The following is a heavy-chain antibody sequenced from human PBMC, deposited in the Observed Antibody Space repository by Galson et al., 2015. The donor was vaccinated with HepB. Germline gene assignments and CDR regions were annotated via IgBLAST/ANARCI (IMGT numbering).Heavy chain of an antibody. CDR2: IILSNADI. CDR3: AGSPYYDSGGYYYA. D-gene: IGHD3-22*01. CDR1: GYTSTTYT. Sequence: SVKVSCKASGYTSTTYTITWVRQAPGQGLEWMGWIILSNADIKYAQKFQGRVTMSTDTSTRTASMELRSLISADTAMYYCAGSPYYDSGGYYYAWGQGSLVTVSS. J-gene: IGHJ5*02. V-gene: IGHV1-18*01.